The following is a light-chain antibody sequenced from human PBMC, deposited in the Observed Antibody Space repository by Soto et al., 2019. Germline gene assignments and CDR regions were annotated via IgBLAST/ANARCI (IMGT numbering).Light chain of an antibody. V-gene: IGKV1-5*01. CDR1: QSISSW. CDR3: QQYNSYTLT. Sequence: DIQMTQSPSTLSATVGDRVTITCRASQSISSWLAWYQQKPGKAPKLLIYDASSLESGVPSRFSGSGSGTEFTLTISSLQPDDFATYYCQQYNSYTLTFGGGTKVEIK. CDR2: DAS. J-gene: IGKJ4*01.